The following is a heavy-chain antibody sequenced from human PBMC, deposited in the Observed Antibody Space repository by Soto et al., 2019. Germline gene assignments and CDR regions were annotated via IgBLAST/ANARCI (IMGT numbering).Heavy chain of an antibody. Sequence: EVQLLESGGGLVQPGGSLRLSCAASGFTFSSYAMSWVRQAPGKGLEWVSAISGSGGSTYYADSLKGRFTISRDNSKNTLYLQMNSLRDEDTAVYYCAKVRVGCSSTSCYGFDYWGQGTMVTVSS. CDR1: GFTFSSYA. J-gene: IGHJ4*02. V-gene: IGHV3-23*01. D-gene: IGHD2-2*01. CDR3: AKVRVGCSSTSCYGFDY. CDR2: ISGSGGST.